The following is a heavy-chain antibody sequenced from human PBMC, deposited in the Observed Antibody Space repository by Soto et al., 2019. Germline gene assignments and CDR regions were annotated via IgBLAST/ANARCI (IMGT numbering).Heavy chain of an antibody. J-gene: IGHJ6*02. CDR2: MNPNSGNT. Sequence: ASVKVSCKASGYTFTSYDINWVRQATGQGLEWMGWMNPNSGNTGYAQKFQGRVTMTRNTSISTAYMELSSLRSEDTAVYYCARELYSSSWFSVDYYYGMDVWGQGTTVTVSS. D-gene: IGHD6-13*01. CDR1: GYTFTSYD. CDR3: ARELYSSSWFSVDYYYGMDV. V-gene: IGHV1-8*01.